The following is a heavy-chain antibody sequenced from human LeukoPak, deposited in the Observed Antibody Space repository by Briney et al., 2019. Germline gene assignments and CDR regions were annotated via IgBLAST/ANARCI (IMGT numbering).Heavy chain of an antibody. CDR2: IRQDGSSK. V-gene: IGHV3-7*01. Sequence: GGSLRLSCAASGFTFSTSWMTWVRQAPGQGLEWVANIRQDGSSKYYVDSVKGRFTISRDNAKNSLYLQMNSLRVEDTAVYYCARDVSYLDYWGQGALVTVSS. CDR3: ARDVSYLDY. D-gene: IGHD2/OR15-2a*01. CDR1: GFTFSTSW. J-gene: IGHJ4*02.